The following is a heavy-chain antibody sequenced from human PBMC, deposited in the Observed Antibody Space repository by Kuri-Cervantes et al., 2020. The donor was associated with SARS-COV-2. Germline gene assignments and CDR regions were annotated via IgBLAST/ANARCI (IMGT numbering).Heavy chain of an antibody. CDR1: GFTFSSYA. J-gene: IGHJ4*02. Sequence: GGSLRLSCAASGFTFSSYAMHWVRQAPGKGLEWEAVISYDGSNKYYADSVKGRFTISRDNSKNTLYLQMNSLRAEDTAVYYCARDRSTHYFDYWGQGTLVTVSS. V-gene: IGHV3-30-3*01. CDR3: ARDRSTHYFDY. CDR2: ISYDGSNK.